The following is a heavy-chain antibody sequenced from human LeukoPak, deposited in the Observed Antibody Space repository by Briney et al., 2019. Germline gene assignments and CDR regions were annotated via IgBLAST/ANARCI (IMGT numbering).Heavy chain of an antibody. Sequence: GGSLRLSCAASGFTFSSYSMNWVRQAPGKGLEWVSSISSSSSDIYYADSVKGRFTISRDNAKNSLYLQMNSLRAEDTAVYYCARDFVGFGGQVSGSDYWGQGTLVSVSS. CDR2: ISSSSSDI. J-gene: IGHJ4*02. V-gene: IGHV3-21*01. CDR3: ARDFVGFGGQVSGSDY. CDR1: GFTFSSYS. D-gene: IGHD3-16*01.